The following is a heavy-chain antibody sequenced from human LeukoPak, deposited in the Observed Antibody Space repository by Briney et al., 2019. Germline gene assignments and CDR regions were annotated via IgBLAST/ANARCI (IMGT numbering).Heavy chain of an antibody. CDR3: ARDPSAGYCTNGVCYTGLFDY. CDR2: IWSDGSNP. J-gene: IGHJ4*02. V-gene: IGHV3-33*01. Sequence: GSLRLSCAASGFTFSSYGMHWVRQAPGKGLEWVAVIWSDGSNPYYADSVKGRFTISRDNSKNTLYLQMNSLRAEDTAVYYCARDPSAGYCTNGVCYTGLFDYWGQGTLVTVSS. CDR1: GFTFSSYG. D-gene: IGHD2-8*01.